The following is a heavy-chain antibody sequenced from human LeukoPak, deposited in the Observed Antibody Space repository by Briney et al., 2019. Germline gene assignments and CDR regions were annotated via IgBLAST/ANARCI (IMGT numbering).Heavy chain of an antibody. CDR1: GFTFSNYE. CDR3: AKETVHY. CDR2: IGRGYGIT. J-gene: IGHJ4*02. Sequence: GGSLRLSCAASGFTFSNYEFNWVRQAPGKGLEWVSYIGRGYGITYYADSVKGRFTVSRDDAKNSVYLQMNSLRAEDTALYYCAKETVHYWGQGTLVTVSS. V-gene: IGHV3-48*03. D-gene: IGHD4-17*01.